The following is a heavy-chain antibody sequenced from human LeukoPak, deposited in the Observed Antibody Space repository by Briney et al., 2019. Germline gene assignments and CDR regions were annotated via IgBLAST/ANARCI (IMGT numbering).Heavy chain of an antibody. CDR3: ARAGRGLRYFDWLTYDY. CDR1: GFTFSSYW. J-gene: IGHJ4*02. CDR2: INSDGSST. Sequence: GGSLRLSCAASGFTFSSYWMHWVRQAPGKGLVWVSDINSDGSSTTYADSVKGRFTISRDNAKNTLYLQMNSLRAEYTAVYYCARAGRGLRYFDWLTYDYWGQGTLVTVSS. D-gene: IGHD3-9*01. V-gene: IGHV3-74*01.